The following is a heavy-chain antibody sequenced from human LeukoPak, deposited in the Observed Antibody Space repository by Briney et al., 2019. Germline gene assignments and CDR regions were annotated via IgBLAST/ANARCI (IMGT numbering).Heavy chain of an antibody. CDR3: AAERITIFGVGTYFDY. D-gene: IGHD3-3*01. CDR1: GGSISSYY. CDR2: IYYSGST. Sequence: SETLSLTCTVSGGSISSYYWSWIRQPPGKGLEWIGYIYYSGSTNYNPSLKSRVTISVDTSKNQFSLKLSSVTAADTAAYYCAAERITIFGVGTYFDYWGQGTLVTVSS. J-gene: IGHJ4*02. V-gene: IGHV4-59*01.